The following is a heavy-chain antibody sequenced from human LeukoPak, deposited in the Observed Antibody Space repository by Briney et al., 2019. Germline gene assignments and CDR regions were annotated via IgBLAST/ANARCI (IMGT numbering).Heavy chain of an antibody. CDR1: GYSISSRYY. CDR3: ARNPPDY. J-gene: IGHJ4*02. CDR2: IYHSGNT. V-gene: IGHV4-38-2*01. Sequence: SETLSLTCAVSGYSISSRYYWGWIRQPPGKGLEWIGSIYHSGNTYYNPSLKSRVTISVDTSKNQFSLKLTSVTAADTAVYYCARNPPDYWGQGTLVTVSS.